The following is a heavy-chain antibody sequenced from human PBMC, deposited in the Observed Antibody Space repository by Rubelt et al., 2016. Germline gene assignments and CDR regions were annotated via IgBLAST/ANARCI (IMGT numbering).Heavy chain of an antibody. J-gene: IGHJ5*02. D-gene: IGHD2/OR15-2a*01. CDR3: ARAFLTNWFDP. V-gene: IGHV3-74*01. CDR1: GFTFSSYA. CDR2: INSDGSST. Sequence: GGGVVQPGRSLRLSCAASGFTFSSYAMHWVRQAPGKGLEWVSRINSDGSSTSYADSGKGRFTISRDNAKNTLYLQMNSLRAEDTAVYYCARAFLTNWFDPWGQGTLVTVSS.